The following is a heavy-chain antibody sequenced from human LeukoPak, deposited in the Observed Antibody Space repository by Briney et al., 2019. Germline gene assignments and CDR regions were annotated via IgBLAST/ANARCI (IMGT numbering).Heavy chain of an antibody. Sequence: GASVKVSCKASGGTFSSYAISWVRQAPGQGLEWMGGIIPIFGTANYAQKFQGRVTITTDEPTSTAYMELSSLRSEDTAVYYCARDLSSSGGFDYWGQGTLVTVSS. V-gene: IGHV1-69*05. CDR3: ARDLSSSGGFDY. CDR2: IIPIFGTA. D-gene: IGHD6-6*01. J-gene: IGHJ4*02. CDR1: GGTFSSYA.